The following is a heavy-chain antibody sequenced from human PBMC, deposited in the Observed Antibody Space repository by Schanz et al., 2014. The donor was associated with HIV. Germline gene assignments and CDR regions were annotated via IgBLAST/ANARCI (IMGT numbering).Heavy chain of an antibody. D-gene: IGHD6-13*01. CDR1: GFTFSNYG. CDR3: ARGQPLVQRWFDP. V-gene: IGHV3-33*05. Sequence: VQLVESGGGVVQPGRSLRLSCAASGFTFSNYGMHWVRQTPGKGLEWVAAISFDGSHKYSADSVKGRFTISRDNSKNTLYLQMNSLRPEDTAVYYCARGQPLVQRWFDPWGQGTLVTVSS. CDR2: ISFDGSHK. J-gene: IGHJ5*02.